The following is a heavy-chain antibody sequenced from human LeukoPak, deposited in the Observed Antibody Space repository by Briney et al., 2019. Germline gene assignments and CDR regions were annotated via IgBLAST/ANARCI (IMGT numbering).Heavy chain of an antibody. CDR3: AKDLDFWSGPLDY. Sequence: PGGPLRLSCAASGFTFSSYAMSWVRQAPGKGLEWVSAISGSGGSTYYADSVKGRFTISRDNSKNTLYLQMNSLRAEDTAVYYCAKDLDFWSGPLDYWGQGTPVTVSS. J-gene: IGHJ4*02. CDR2: ISGSGGST. D-gene: IGHD3-3*01. V-gene: IGHV3-23*01. CDR1: GFTFSSYA.